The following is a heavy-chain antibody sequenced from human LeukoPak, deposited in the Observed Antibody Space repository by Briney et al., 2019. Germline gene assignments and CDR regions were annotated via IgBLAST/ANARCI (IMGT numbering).Heavy chain of an antibody. CDR2: IYPGDSDT. D-gene: IGHD5-24*01. J-gene: IGHJ5*02. CDR3: ARTTVMGTVWFDP. CDR1: GYSFTSYW. Sequence: GESLKISSKGSGYSFTSYWIGWVRQMPGKGLEWLGIIYPGDSDTRYSPSFQGQVTISADKSISTAYLQWSSLKASDTAMYYCARTTVMGTVWFDPWGQGTLVTVSS. V-gene: IGHV5-51*01.